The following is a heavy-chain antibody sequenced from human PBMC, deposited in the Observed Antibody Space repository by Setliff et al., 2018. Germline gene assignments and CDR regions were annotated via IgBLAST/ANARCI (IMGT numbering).Heavy chain of an antibody. V-gene: IGHV1-3*01. CDR2: ITAGYGDT. CDR3: ARGQTLRHFDWPTAFDY. CDR1: GYTSTTNA. J-gene: IGHJ4*02. Sequence: ASVKVSCKASGYTSTTNALHWVRQAPGQRLEWMGWITAGYGDTKYSQKFQGRVTITRETSASTAYMELRSLTSDDTAVYYCARGQTLRHFDWPTAFDYWGLGTLVTVSS. D-gene: IGHD3-9*01.